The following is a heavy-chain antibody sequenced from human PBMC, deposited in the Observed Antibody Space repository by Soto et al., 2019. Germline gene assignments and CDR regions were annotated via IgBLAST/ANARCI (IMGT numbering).Heavy chain of an antibody. Sequence: SDTLSLTCAVSGGSLSSGNYYWSWIRQPPGKGLEWIGFISYSGSTYYSTSLKSRVTISVDTSKSQFSLNLSFVTAADTAVYYCAKMGTPATGLYFFDYWGQGSLVTVSS. CDR3: AKMGTPATGLYFFDY. CDR1: GGSLSSGNYY. V-gene: IGHV4-30-4*02. D-gene: IGHD2-15*01. J-gene: IGHJ4*02. CDR2: ISYSGST.